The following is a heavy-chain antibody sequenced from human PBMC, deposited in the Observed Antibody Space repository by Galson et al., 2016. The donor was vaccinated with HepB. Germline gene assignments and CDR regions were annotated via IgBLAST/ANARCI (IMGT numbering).Heavy chain of an antibody. CDR3: ARESWVRRPLDY. J-gene: IGHJ4*02. CDR1: GFTFSSYA. Sequence: SLRLSCAASGFTFSSYAMHWVCQAPGKGLQWVSLISYDGNTPYYADSVKGRFTISRDNSDNTLNLQMNSLRPEDTAVYYCARESWVRRPLDYWGQGTLVTVSS. CDR2: ISYDGNTP. D-gene: IGHD3-10*01. V-gene: IGHV3-30-3*01.